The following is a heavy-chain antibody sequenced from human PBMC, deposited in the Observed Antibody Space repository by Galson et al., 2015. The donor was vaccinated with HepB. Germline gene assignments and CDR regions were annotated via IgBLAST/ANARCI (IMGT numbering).Heavy chain of an antibody. CDR1: GYTLTELS. V-gene: IGHV1-24*01. CDR3: ARDQLPSWFGELLSPRGMDV. D-gene: IGHD3-10*01. Sequence: SVKVSCKVSGYTLTELSMHWVRQAPGKGLEWMGGFDPEDGETIYAQKFQGRVTMTTGTSTSTAYMELRSLRSDDTAVYYCARDQLPSWFGELLSPRGMDVWGQATTVTVSS. J-gene: IGHJ6*02. CDR2: FDPEDGET.